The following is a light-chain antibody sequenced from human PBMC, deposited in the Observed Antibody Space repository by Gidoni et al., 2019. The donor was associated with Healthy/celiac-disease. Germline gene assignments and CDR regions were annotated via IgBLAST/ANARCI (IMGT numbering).Light chain of an antibody. CDR2: WAS. CDR1: QSVLYSSNNKNY. J-gene: IGKJ4*01. V-gene: IGKV4-1*01. Sequence: DIVMTQSPDSLAASLGERATINCKSSQSVLYSSNNKNYLAWYQQKPGQPPKLLIYWASTRESGVPDRFSGSGSGTDFTLTISSLQAEDVAVYYCQQYYSTRLTFGGXTKVEIK. CDR3: QQYYSTRLT.